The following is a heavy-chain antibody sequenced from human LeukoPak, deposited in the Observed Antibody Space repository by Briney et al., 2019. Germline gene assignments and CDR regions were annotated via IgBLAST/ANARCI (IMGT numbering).Heavy chain of an antibody. CDR1: GGSFSGYY. V-gene: IGHV4-34*01. CDR3: ARGSGGIAAAGGDY. CDR2: INHSGST. J-gene: IGHJ4*02. D-gene: IGHD6-13*01. Sequence: SETLSLTCAVYGGSFSGYYWSWIRQPPGKGLEWIGEINHSGSTNYNPSLKSRVTISVDTSKNQFSLKLSSVTAADTAVYYCARGSGGIAAAGGDYWGQGTLVTVSS.